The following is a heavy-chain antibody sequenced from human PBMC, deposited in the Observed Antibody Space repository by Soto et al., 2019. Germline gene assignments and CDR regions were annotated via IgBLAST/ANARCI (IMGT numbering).Heavy chain of an antibody. CDR1: GSSCTSYC. CDR2: IYPGDSDT. J-gene: IGHJ4*02. D-gene: IGHD4-17*01. V-gene: IGHV5-51*01. Sequence: PGESLKISCKGPGSSCTSYCIGLVRQMPGKGLEWMGIIYPGDSDTRYSPSFQGQVTISADKSISTAYLQWSSLKASDTAMYYCARLSTVTYPFDYWGQGTLVTVSS. CDR3: ARLSTVTYPFDY.